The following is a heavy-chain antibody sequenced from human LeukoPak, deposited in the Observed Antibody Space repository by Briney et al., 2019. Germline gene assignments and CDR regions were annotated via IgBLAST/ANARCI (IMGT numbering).Heavy chain of an antibody. CDR1: GFTFDDYA. CDR3: AKGQYSYGRPGTPYYFDY. J-gene: IGHJ4*02. V-gene: IGHV3-9*01. Sequence: GGSLRLSCAASGFTFDDYAMHWVRQAPGKGLEWVSGISWNSGSIGYADSVKGRFTISRDNAKNSLYLQMNSLRAEDTALYYCAKGQYSYGRPGTPYYFDYWGQGTLVTVSS. D-gene: IGHD5-18*01. CDR2: ISWNSGSI.